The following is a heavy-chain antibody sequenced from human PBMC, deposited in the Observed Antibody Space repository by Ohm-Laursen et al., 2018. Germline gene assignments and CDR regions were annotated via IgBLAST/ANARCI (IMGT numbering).Heavy chain of an antibody. CDR3: ARDRHMVRGGRDGMDV. V-gene: IGHV3-66*01. CDR2: IYSGGST. Sequence: SLRLSCAASGFTVSSNYISWVRQAPGKGLEWVSVIYSGGSTYYADSVKGRFTISRDNSKNTLYLQMNSLRAEDTAVYYCARDRHMVRGGRDGMDVWGQGTTVTVSS. J-gene: IGHJ6*02. CDR1: GFTVSSNY. D-gene: IGHD3-10*01.